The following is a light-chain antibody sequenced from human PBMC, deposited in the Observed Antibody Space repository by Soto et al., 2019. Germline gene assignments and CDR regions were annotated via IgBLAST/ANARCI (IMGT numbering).Light chain of an antibody. Sequence: DIQMTQSPSSLSAAIGDRVTITCRASQSIKNYLNWYQHKPGAAPKLLIFGASNLESGVPSRFSGGGSETEFTLSISSLQPEDFATYYCQQGYSTTPITFGQGTRVEIK. CDR2: GAS. CDR1: QSIKNY. J-gene: IGKJ5*01. V-gene: IGKV1-39*01. CDR3: QQGYSTTPIT.